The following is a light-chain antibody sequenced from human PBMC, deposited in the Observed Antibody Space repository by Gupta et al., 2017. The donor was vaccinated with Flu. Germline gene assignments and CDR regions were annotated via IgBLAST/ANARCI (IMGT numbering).Light chain of an antibody. CDR3: QQYYSFPPL. CDR1: QGISNY. V-gene: IGKV1D-8*01. J-gene: IGKJ1*01. CDR2: AAS. Sequence: VIWMTQSPSLLSASTGDRVTISCRMSQGISNYLAWYQQKPGKAPELLIYAASTLQSGVPSRFSGSGSGTDFTLTISCLQSEDFATYYCQQYYSFPPLFGQGTKVEIK.